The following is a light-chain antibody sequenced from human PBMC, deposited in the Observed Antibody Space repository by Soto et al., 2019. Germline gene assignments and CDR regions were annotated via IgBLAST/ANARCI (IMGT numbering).Light chain of an antibody. CDR2: EGS. J-gene: IGLJ1*01. Sequence: QSVLTQPASVSGSPGQSITISCTGTSSDVGSYNLVSWYQQHPGKAPKLMIYEGSKRPSGVSNRFSGSKSGNTASLTISGLQAEDEADYYCCSSAGSSTLEGYVFGTGTKVTVL. V-gene: IGLV2-23*03. CDR1: SSDVGSYNL. CDR3: CSSAGSSTLEGYV.